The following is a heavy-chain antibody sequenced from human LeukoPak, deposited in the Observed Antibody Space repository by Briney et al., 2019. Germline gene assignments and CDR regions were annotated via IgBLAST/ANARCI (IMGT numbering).Heavy chain of an antibody. V-gene: IGHV1-69*01. Sequence: SVKVSCKASGGTFSSYAISWVRQAPGQGLEWMGGIIPIFGTANYAQKFQGRVTITADESTSTAYMELSSLRSEDTAVYYCACQIFGVVSAHYYYYGMDVWGQGTTVTVSS. J-gene: IGHJ6*02. CDR2: IIPIFGTA. CDR1: GGTFSSYA. CDR3: ACQIFGVVSAHYYYYGMDV. D-gene: IGHD3-3*01.